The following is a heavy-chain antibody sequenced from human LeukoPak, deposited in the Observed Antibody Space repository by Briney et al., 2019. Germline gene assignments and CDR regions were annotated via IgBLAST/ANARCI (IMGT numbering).Heavy chain of an antibody. D-gene: IGHD1-26*01. V-gene: IGHV3-49*04. CDR3: TSSRSHSGSYFAY. CDR2: IRSKAYGGTT. J-gene: IGHJ4*02. CDR1: GFTFGDYA. Sequence: GGSLRLSCTASGFTFGDYAMSWVRQAPGKGLEWVGFIRSKAYGGTTEYAASVKGRFTISRDDSKSIAYLQMNSLKTENTAVYYCTSSRSHSGSYFAYWGQGTLVTVSS.